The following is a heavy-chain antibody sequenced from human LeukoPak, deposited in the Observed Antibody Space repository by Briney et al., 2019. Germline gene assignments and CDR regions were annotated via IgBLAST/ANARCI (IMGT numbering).Heavy chain of an antibody. CDR3: ARGDEWLADAFDI. V-gene: IGHV4-61*01. CDR1: GGSVSSGSYY. J-gene: IGHJ3*02. CDR2: IYYSGST. Sequence: SETLSLTCTVSGGSVSSGSYYWSWIRQPPGKGLEWIGYIYYSGSTDYNPSLKSRVTISVDTSKNQFSLKLSSVTAADTAVYYCARGDEWLADAFDIWGQGTMVTVSS. D-gene: IGHD6-19*01.